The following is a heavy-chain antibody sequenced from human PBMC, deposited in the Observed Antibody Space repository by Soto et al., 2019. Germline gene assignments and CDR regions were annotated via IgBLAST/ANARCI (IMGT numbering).Heavy chain of an antibody. Sequence: SETLSLTCTVSGGSTSSNYWTWIRQSPGKGLEWIGYIYYTGSTKYNPSLQSRVTISLDTSKNQFSLRLTSVTSADTAVYYCARGGSYGDFFDYWGQGAQVTVSS. D-gene: IGHD4-17*01. J-gene: IGHJ4*02. V-gene: IGHV4-59*01. CDR1: GGSTSSNY. CDR2: IYYTGST. CDR3: ARGGSYGDFFDY.